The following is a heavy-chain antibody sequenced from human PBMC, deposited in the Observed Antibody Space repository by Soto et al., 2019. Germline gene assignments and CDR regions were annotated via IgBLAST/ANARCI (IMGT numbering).Heavy chain of an antibody. J-gene: IGHJ4*02. CDR3: TTEFYGDYLPRPH. Sequence: EVQLVESGGGLVKPGGSLRLSCAASGFTFSNAWMSWVRQAPGKGLEWVGRIKSKTDGGTTDYAAPVKGRFTISRDDSKNTLYLQMNSLKTEDTAVYYCTTEFYGDYLPRPHWGQGTLVTVSS. D-gene: IGHD4-17*01. CDR2: IKSKTDGGTT. CDR1: GFTFSNAW. V-gene: IGHV3-15*01.